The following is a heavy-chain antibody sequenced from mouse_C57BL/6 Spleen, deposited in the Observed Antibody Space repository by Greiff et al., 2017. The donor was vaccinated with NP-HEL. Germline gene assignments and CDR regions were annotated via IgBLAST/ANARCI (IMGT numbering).Heavy chain of an antibody. Sequence: QVQLQQSGPELVKPGASVKISCKASGYAFGSSWMNWVKQRPGKGLEWIGRIYPGDGDTNYNGKFKGKATLTADKSSSTAYMQLSSLTSEDSAVYFCARLDYDYDGGMDYWGQGTSVTVSS. V-gene: IGHV1-82*01. CDR2: IYPGDGDT. D-gene: IGHD2-4*01. CDR1: GYAFGSSW. CDR3: ARLDYDYDGGMDY. J-gene: IGHJ4*01.